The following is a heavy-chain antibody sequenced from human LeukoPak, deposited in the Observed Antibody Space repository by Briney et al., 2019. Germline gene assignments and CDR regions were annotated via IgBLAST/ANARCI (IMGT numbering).Heavy chain of an antibody. D-gene: IGHD2-15*01. CDR3: GRRYCSGGSCYSEYDYFDY. CDR2: SDWDDDK. CDR1: GFSLSTNGMC. V-gene: IGHV2-70*11. Sequence: SGPALVKPTQTLTLTCTFSGFSLSTNGMCVSWIRQPRGKALEWLARSDWDDDKYYSASLKTRLTISRDTSKNQVVLTMTNMDPVDTARYYCGRRYCSGGSCYSEYDYFDYWGQGTLVTVSS. J-gene: IGHJ4*02.